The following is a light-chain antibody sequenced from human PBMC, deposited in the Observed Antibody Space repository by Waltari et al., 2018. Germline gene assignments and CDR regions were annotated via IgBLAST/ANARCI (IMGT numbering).Light chain of an antibody. V-gene: IGLV2-14*03. Sequence: QSALTQPASVSGSPGQSITISCTGTSSDVGGYNYVSWYQQHPGKAPKLMIYDVSNRPSGVSNRSSGSKSGNTASRTIAGLQAEDEADYYCSSYTSSSTLDVVFGGGTKLTVL. J-gene: IGLJ2*01. CDR2: DVS. CDR3: SSYTSSSTLDVV. CDR1: SSDVGGYNY.